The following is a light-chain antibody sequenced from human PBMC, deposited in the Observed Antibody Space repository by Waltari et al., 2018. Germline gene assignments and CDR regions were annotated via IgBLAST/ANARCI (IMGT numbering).Light chain of an antibody. J-gene: IGKJ1*01. CDR1: QSISNW. CDR2: DAS. Sequence: DIQMTQSPSTLSASVGDRSPITCRASQSISNWLAWYQQKPGKAPKLLIYDASSLESGVPSRFSGSGSGTEFTLTISSLQPDDFATYYCQQYNSYSPWTFGQGTKVEIK. V-gene: IGKV1-5*01. CDR3: QQYNSYSPWT.